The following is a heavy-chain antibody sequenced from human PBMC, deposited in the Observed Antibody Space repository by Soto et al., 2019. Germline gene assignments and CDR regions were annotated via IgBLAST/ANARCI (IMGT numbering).Heavy chain of an antibody. J-gene: IGHJ4*02. Sequence: GGSLRFSCAASGFTFSSYGMHWVRQAPGKGLEWVAVIWYDGSNKYYADSVKGRFTISRDNSKNTLYLQMNSLRAEDTAVYYCARGVTVAGSYDYWGQGTLVTVSS. V-gene: IGHV3-33*01. CDR2: IWYDGSNK. CDR3: ARGVTVAGSYDY. CDR1: GFTFSSYG. D-gene: IGHD6-19*01.